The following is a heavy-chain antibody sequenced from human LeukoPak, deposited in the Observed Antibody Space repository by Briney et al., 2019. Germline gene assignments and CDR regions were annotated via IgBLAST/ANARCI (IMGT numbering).Heavy chain of an antibody. CDR1: GYTLTELS. CDR2: FDPEDGET. Sequence: GASVKVSCKVSGYTLTELSMHWVRQAPGKGLEWMGGFDPEDGETIYAQKFQGRVTMTRNTSISTAYMELSSLRSEDTAVYYCARAYSRDGYKYYYYYYMDVWGKGTTVAVSS. CDR3: ARAYSRDGYKYYYYYYMDV. D-gene: IGHD5-24*01. J-gene: IGHJ6*03. V-gene: IGHV1-24*01.